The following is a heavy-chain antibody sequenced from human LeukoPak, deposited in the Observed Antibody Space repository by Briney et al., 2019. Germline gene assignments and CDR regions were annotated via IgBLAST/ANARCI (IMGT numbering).Heavy chain of an antibody. D-gene: IGHD5-18*01. J-gene: IGHJ4*02. CDR3: ARDLAYSRLDY. CDR2: INPDGNKK. CDR1: GLTFSSSW. Sequence: GGSLRLSCAVSGLTFSSSWMDWVRQAPGKGLEWVASINPDGNKKYSADSVKARFTISRDNAENSLYLQMNSLRVEDTAFYYCARDLAYSRLDYWGQGMLVTVSS. V-gene: IGHV3-7*01.